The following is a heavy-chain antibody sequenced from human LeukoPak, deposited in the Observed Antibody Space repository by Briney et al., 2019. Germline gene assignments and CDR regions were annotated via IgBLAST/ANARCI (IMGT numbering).Heavy chain of an antibody. CDR3: ARHVLELRFLEWLFHWFDP. V-gene: IGHV4-39*01. CDR2: IYYSGST. CDR1: GGSISSSSYY. J-gene: IGHJ5*02. Sequence: SETLSLTCTVSGGSISSSSYYWGWIRQPPGKGLEWIGSIYYSGSTYYNPSLKSRVTISVDTSKNQFSLKLSSVTAADTAVYHCARHVLELRFLEWLFHWFDPWGQGTLVTVSS. D-gene: IGHD3-3*01.